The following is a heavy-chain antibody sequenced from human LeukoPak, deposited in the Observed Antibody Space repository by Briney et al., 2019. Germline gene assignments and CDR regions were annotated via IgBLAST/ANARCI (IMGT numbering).Heavy chain of an antibody. CDR3: ARDRGYSYGNYFDC. D-gene: IGHD5-18*01. CDR2: INPNSGGT. V-gene: IGHV1-2*02. CDR1: GYTFTGYY. J-gene: IGHJ4*02. Sequence: ASVKVSCKASGYTFTGYYIHWVRQAPGQGLEWMGWINPNSGGTNYAQKFQGRVTMTRDTSISTAYMELSRLRSDDTAVYYCARDRGYSYGNYFDCWGQGTLVTVSS.